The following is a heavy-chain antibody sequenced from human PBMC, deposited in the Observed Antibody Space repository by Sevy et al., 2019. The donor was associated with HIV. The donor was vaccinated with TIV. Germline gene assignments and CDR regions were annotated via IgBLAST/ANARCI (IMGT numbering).Heavy chain of an antibody. D-gene: IGHD6-19*01. CDR3: AKDTSVAGTEIDS. Sequence: GGSLRLSCAASGFTFDDYGMHWVRQAPGKGLEWVSSISWNSGRIGYAESVKGRFTISRDNAKNSLYLQMNSLRADDTALYYCAKDTSVAGTEIDSWGQGTLVTVSS. V-gene: IGHV3-9*01. CDR2: ISWNSGRI. CDR1: GFTFDDYG. J-gene: IGHJ4*02.